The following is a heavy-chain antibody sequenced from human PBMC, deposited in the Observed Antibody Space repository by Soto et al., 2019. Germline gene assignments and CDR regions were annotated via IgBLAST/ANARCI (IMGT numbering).Heavy chain of an antibody. CDR3: AKDHDTAMVYYYDYGMDV. CDR2: ISYDGSNK. V-gene: IGHV3-30*18. J-gene: IGHJ6*02. Sequence: GGSLRLSCAASGFTFSSYGMHWVRQPQGKGLEWVAVISYDGSNKYYADSVKGRFTISRDNSKNTLYLQMNSLRAEDTAVYYCAKDHDTAMVYYYDYGMDVWGQGTTVTVSS. CDR1: GFTFSSYG. D-gene: IGHD5-18*01.